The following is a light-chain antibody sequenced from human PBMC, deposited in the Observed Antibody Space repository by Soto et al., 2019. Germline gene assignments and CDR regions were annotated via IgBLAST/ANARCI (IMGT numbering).Light chain of an antibody. Sequence: DIQMTQSPSTLSASVGDRVTITCRASQSIDTALAWYQQKPGKAPNLLIYRASNLESGVPSRFSGSGSGTAFTLAISNLQPDDFATYYCQQYGRFLTFGQGTKLEIK. J-gene: IGKJ2*01. V-gene: IGKV1-5*03. CDR1: QSIDTA. CDR3: QQYGRFLT. CDR2: RAS.